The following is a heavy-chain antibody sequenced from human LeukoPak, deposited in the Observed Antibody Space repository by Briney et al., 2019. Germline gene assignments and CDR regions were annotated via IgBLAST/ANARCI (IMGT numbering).Heavy chain of an antibody. CDR1: GGSISSGGYY. V-gene: IGHV4-61*08. CDR2: IYYSGST. CDR3: AREHLLWWSDY. J-gene: IGHJ4*03. D-gene: IGHD2-21*01. Sequence: PSETLSLTCTVSGGSISSGGYYWSWIRQHPGKGLEWIGYIYYSGSTNYNPSLKSRVTISVDTSKNQFSLKLSSVTAADTAVYYCAREHLLWWSDYWGQGTTVTVSS.